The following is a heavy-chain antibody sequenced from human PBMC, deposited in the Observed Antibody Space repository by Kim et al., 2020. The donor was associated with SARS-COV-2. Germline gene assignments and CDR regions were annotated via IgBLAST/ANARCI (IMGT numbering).Heavy chain of an antibody. D-gene: IGHD3-10*01. J-gene: IGHJ3*02. CDR3: SRRGVGSFGI. V-gene: IGHV4-59*02. Sequence: SETLSLTCAVSGGSVSDYYWCWVRQPPGQGMEWVGYIYYSGSTAHNPSLKSRVTITVETSKTQCSLKMTPVTAADTDVYYCSRRGVGSFGIWGQGTMVTVSS. CDR1: GGSVSDYY. CDR2: IYYSGST.